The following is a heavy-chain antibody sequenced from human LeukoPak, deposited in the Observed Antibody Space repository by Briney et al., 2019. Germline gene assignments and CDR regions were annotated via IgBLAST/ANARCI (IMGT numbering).Heavy chain of an antibody. V-gene: IGHV3-23*01. J-gene: IGHJ6*02. D-gene: IGHD3-10*01. Sequence: GGSLRLSCVASGFTFSSDAMSWVRQAPGKGLEWVSSISGSGGYTYYADSVKGRFTISRDNSKNTLYLQMNSLRAEDTAVYYCAKDLLVRDGMDVWGQGTTVTVSS. CDR2: ISGSGGYT. CDR1: GFTFSSDA. CDR3: AKDLLVRDGMDV.